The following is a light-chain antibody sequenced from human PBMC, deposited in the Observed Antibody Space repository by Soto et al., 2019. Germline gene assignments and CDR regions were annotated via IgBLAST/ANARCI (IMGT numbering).Light chain of an antibody. CDR1: QSVRSN. Sequence: EIVMTQSPSTLALSPGGRATLSCRASQSVRSNLAWYQKKPGQAPRLLIYDASTRATGIPARLSGGGYGTDLTITISSIENEDFAVYYCQQRSDWTWTFGHGTKVDIK. CDR2: DAS. CDR3: QQRSDWTWT. J-gene: IGKJ1*01. V-gene: IGKV3-11*01.